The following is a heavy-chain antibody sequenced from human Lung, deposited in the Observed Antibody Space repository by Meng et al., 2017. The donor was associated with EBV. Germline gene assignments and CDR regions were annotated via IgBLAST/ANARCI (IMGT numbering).Heavy chain of an antibody. CDR1: GFTFSSYA. V-gene: IGHV3-30-3*01. D-gene: IGHD5-18*01. Sequence: QVQLVEPGGGVVQPGRSLRLSCAASGFTFSSYAMHWVRQAPGKGLEWVAVISYDGSNKYYADSVKGRFTISRDNSKNTLYLQMNSLRAEDTAVYYCARDRVQLWFSWGQGTLVTVSS. CDR3: ARDRVQLWFS. J-gene: IGHJ5*02. CDR2: ISYDGSNK.